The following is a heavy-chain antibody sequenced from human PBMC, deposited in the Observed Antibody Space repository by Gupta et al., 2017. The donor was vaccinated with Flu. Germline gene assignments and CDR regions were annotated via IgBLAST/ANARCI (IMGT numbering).Heavy chain of an antibody. Sequence: EVQLVESGGGLVKPGGSLRLSCAASGFTFSSYSMNWVRQAPGKGLEWVSSISSSSSYIYYADSVKGRFTISRDNAKNSLYLQMNSLRAEDTAVYYCARDYPYCSGGSCRFDYWGQGTLVTVSS. J-gene: IGHJ4*02. V-gene: IGHV3-21*01. CDR3: ARDYPYCSGGSCRFDY. CDR1: GFTFSSYS. CDR2: ISSSSSYI. D-gene: IGHD2-15*01.